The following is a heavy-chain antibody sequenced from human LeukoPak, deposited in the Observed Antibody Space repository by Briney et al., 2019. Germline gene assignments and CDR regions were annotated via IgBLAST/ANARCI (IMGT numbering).Heavy chain of an antibody. CDR1: GFTFSSYW. Sequence: GGSLRLSCAASGFTFSSYWMSWVRQAPGKGLEWVAVIWYDGSNKYYADSVKGRFTISRDNSKNTLYLQMNSLRAEDTAVYYCARDLLAGDYGMDVWGQGTTVTVSS. J-gene: IGHJ6*02. V-gene: IGHV3-33*08. CDR3: ARDLLAGDYGMDV. D-gene: IGHD4-17*01. CDR2: IWYDGSNK.